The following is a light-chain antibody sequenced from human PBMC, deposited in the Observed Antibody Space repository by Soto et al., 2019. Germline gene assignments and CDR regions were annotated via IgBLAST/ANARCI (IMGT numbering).Light chain of an antibody. V-gene: IGKV1-39*01. CDR2: AAS. CDR3: QQSYSTPWT. CDR1: QSIRSY. J-gene: IGKJ1*01. Sequence: DIQLTQSPSSLSASVGDKVTITCRASQSIRSYLNWVQQKPGKAPKLLIYAASSLQSGVPSRFSGSGSGTDFTLTISSLQPEDFATYYCQQSYSTPWTFGQGTKVDI.